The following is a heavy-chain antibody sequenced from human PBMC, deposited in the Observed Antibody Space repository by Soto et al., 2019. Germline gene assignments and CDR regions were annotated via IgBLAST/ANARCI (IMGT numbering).Heavy chain of an antibody. V-gene: IGHV1-46*01. CDR2: INPSGGST. CDR3: ARDCSGWHLYYGMDV. J-gene: IGHJ6*02. D-gene: IGHD2-15*01. CDR1: GYTFTSYY. Sequence: QVQLVQSGAEVKKPGASVKVSCKASGYTFTSYYMHWVRQAPGQGLEWMGIINPSGGSTSYAQKFEGRVTMTRETATSTVYRELSSLRSEDTAVYYCARDCSGWHLYYGMDVWGQGTTVTVSS.